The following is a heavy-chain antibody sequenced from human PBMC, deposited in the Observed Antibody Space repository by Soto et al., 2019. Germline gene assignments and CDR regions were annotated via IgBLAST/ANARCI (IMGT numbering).Heavy chain of an antibody. V-gene: IGHV3-7*03. J-gene: IGHJ4*01. CDR1: GFTFSSYW. D-gene: IGHD3-22*01. CDR2: IKQDGSEK. CDR3: TTDSYSTMIVIRFDY. Sequence: PGGSLRLSCAASGFTFSSYWMSWVRQAPGKGLEWVANIKQDGSEKYYVDSVKGRFTISRDNAKNSLYLQMNSLRAEDTALYYCTTDSYSTMIVIRFDYWGHGTLVTVSS.